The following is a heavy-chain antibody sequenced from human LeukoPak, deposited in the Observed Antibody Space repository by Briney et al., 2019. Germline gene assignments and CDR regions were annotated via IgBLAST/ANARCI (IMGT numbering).Heavy chain of an antibody. J-gene: IGHJ3*02. D-gene: IGHD2-2*01. V-gene: IGHV4-39*01. CDR3: ASPPLPAATGRDAFDI. Sequence: SETLSLTCTVSGGSISSSSYYWGWIRQPPGKGLEWIGSIYYSGSTYYNPSLKSRVTISVDTSKNQFSLKLSSVTAADTAVYYCASPPLPAATGRDAFDIWGPGTMVTVSS. CDR1: GGSISSSSYY. CDR2: IYYSGST.